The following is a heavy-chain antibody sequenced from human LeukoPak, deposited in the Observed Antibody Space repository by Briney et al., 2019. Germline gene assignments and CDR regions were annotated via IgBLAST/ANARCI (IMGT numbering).Heavy chain of an antibody. J-gene: IGHJ4*02. V-gene: IGHV3-30*18. Sequence: GGSLRLSCAASGFTFSNYDMHWVRQAPGKGPEWVAVISYDGSNKYYVDSVEGRFTISRDNSKNTLYLQMISLRAEDTAVYYCAKMYSSSWPLDYWGQGTLVTVSS. CDR2: ISYDGSNK. CDR3: AKMYSSSWPLDY. D-gene: IGHD6-13*01. CDR1: GFTFSNYD.